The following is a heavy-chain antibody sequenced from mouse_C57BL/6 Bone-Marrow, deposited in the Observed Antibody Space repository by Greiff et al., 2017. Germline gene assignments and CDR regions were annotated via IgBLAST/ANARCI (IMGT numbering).Heavy chain of an antibody. CDR1: GYTFTSYG. CDR2: IYPRSGNT. Sequence: VQVVESGAELARPGASVKLSCKASGYTFTSYGISWVKQRTGQGLEWIGEIYPRSGNTYYNEKFKGKATLTADKSSSTAYMELRSLTSEDSAVYFCAFYGSSYDWYFDVWGTGTTVTVSS. V-gene: IGHV1-81*01. J-gene: IGHJ1*03. CDR3: AFYGSSYDWYFDV. D-gene: IGHD1-1*01.